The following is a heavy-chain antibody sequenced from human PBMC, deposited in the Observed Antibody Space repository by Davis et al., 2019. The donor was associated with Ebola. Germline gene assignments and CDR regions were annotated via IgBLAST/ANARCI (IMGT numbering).Heavy chain of an antibody. Sequence: LKISCTASGFIFSSAPMSWVRQAPGKGLEWVSTIGTSSDPYYADSVKGRFTISRDNSKNTLYLQMNSLRAEDTAVYYCARDRSGSYAYWGQGTLVTVSS. V-gene: IGHV3-23*01. D-gene: IGHD1-26*01. CDR3: ARDRSGSYAY. J-gene: IGHJ4*02. CDR2: IGTSSDP. CDR1: GFIFSSAP.